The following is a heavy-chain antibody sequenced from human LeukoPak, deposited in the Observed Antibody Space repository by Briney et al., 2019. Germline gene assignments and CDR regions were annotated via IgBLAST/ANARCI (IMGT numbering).Heavy chain of an antibody. D-gene: IGHD6-19*01. CDR2: IYYSGST. V-gene: IGHV4-34*01. J-gene: IGHJ4*02. Sequence: SETLSLTCAVYGGSFSGYYWSWIRQPPGKGLEWIGSIYYSGSTYYNPSLKSRVTLSVDTSKNQFSLKLSSVTAADTAVYYCARYSSGWLFDYWGQGTLVTVSS. CDR3: ARYSSGWLFDY. CDR1: GGSFSGYY.